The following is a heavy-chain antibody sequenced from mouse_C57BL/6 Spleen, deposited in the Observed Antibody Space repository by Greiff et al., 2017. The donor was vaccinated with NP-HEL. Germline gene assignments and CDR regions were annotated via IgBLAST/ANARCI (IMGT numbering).Heavy chain of an antibody. CDR3: ARGEGGNYGD. CDR2: IDPSDSYT. V-gene: IGHV1-69*01. D-gene: IGHD2-1*01. Sequence: QVQLQQPGAELVMPGASVKLSCKASGYTFTSYWMHWVKQRPGQGLEWIGEIDPSDSYTTYNQQFKGQSTLTVDKSSSTAYMQLSSLTSEDSAVYYCARGEGGNYGDWGQGTTLTVAS. CDR1: GYTFTSYW. J-gene: IGHJ2*01.